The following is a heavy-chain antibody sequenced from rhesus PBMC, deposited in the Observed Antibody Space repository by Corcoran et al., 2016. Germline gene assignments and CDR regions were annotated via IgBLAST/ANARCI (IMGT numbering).Heavy chain of an antibody. D-gene: IGHD3-3*01. V-gene: IGHV4-99*02. CDR1: GYSITSGYY. CDR3: ARESDNFWSGYYRVADY. J-gene: IGHJ4*01. Sequence: QVQLQESGPGLVKPSETLSLTCPVSGYSITSGYYWGWIRQPPGKGRGDFGSLSGNSGNTYYNPSLKSRVTISKDTSKNQFSLKLSSVTAADTAVYYCARESDNFWSGYYRVADYWGQGVLVTVSS. CDR2: LSGNSGNT.